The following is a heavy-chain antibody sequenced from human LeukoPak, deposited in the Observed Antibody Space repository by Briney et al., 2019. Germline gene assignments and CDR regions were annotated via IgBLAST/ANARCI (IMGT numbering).Heavy chain of an antibody. CDR2: IKQEGSEE. J-gene: IGHJ4*02. CDR1: GFTFSTHW. Sequence: GGSLTLSCAASGFTFSTHWVAWVRQAPGKAPEWAANIKQEGSEEYYVGSLKGRFTISRDNAKNSLYLQRNSLRADDTAVYYCARLLGPDTDFWGQGTLVTVSS. CDR3: ARLLGPDTDF. V-gene: IGHV3-7*01. D-gene: IGHD5-18*01.